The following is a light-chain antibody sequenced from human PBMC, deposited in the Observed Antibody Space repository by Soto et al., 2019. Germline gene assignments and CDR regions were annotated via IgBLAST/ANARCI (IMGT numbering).Light chain of an antibody. CDR1: SSDVGSYNR. Sequence: QSALTQPPSVSGSPGQSVTISCTGTSSDVGSYNRVSWYQQPPGTAPKLMIYDVSSRPSGVPVRFPVSKSGNTASLTLSGLQAEDEADYDCSSYTSSSTYVVFGGGTKLTVL. CDR3: SSYTSSSTYVV. V-gene: IGLV2-18*02. CDR2: DVS. J-gene: IGLJ2*01.